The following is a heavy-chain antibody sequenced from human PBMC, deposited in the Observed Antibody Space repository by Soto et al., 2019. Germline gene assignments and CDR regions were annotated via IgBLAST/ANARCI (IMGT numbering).Heavy chain of an antibody. J-gene: IGHJ4*02. CDR2: IVPITGMT. CDR1: GGTFSSYT. D-gene: IGHD2-15*01. Sequence: QVQLVQSGAEVKKPGSSVRVSCTPSGGTFSSYTISWVRQAPGQGLEWMGRIVPITGMTRYAQKFQGRLTITAGTSTTPAYLELSSLTSEVSAVYFCSRGVASLVDSWGQGTQVTVSS. V-gene: IGHV1-69*02. CDR3: SRGVASLVDS.